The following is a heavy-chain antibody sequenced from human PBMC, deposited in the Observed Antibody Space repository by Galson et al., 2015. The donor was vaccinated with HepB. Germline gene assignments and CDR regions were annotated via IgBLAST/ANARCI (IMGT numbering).Heavy chain of an antibody. D-gene: IGHD4-23*01. V-gene: IGHV3-30*02. Sequence: SLRLSCAASGFTFSSYGMHWVRQAPGKGLEWVAFIRYDGSNKYYADSVKGRFTISRDNSKNTLYLQMNSLRAGDTAVYYCAKVSGGNSREFLYYFDYWGQGTLVTVSS. CDR3: AKVSGGNSREFLYYFDY. CDR1: GFTFSSYG. J-gene: IGHJ4*02. CDR2: IRYDGSNK.